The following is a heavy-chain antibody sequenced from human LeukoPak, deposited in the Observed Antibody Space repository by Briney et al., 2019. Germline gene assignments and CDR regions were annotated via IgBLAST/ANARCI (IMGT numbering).Heavy chain of an antibody. D-gene: IGHD2-2*01. CDR1: GGSISSYY. Sequence: SETLSLTCTVSGGSISSYYWGWIRQPPGKGLEWIGSIYYSGSTYYNPSLKSRVTISVDTSKNQFSLKLSSVTAADTAVYYCARDLRSRYCSSTSCYPNHYYYYYMDVWGKGTTVTVSS. V-gene: IGHV4-39*07. CDR3: ARDLRSRYCSSTSCYPNHYYYYYMDV. J-gene: IGHJ6*03. CDR2: IYYSGST.